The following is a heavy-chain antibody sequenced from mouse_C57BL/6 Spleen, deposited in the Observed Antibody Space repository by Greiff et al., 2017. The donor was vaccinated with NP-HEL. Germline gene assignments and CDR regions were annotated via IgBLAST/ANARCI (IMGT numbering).Heavy chain of an antibody. CDR1: GFTFSDYY. V-gene: IGHV5-12*01. Sequence: EVQRVESGGGLVQPGGSLKLSCAASGFTFSDYYMYWVRQTPEKRLEWVAYISNGGGSTYYPDTVKGRFTISRDNAKNTLYLQMSRLKSEDTAMYYCARTIYYDYEGYAMDDWGQGTSVTVSS. D-gene: IGHD2-4*01. CDR2: ISNGGGST. J-gene: IGHJ4*01. CDR3: ARTIYYDYEGYAMDD.